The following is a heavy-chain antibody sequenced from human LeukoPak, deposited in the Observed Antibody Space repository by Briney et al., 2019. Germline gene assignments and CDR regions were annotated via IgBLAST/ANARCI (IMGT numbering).Heavy chain of an antibody. V-gene: IGHV3-23*01. J-gene: IGHJ4*02. D-gene: IGHD5-12*01. CDR1: GFTLSSYG. CDR3: AKDMRTITGFDY. CDR2: ISGSGSNT. Sequence: GGTLRLSCAASGFTLSSYGMSWVRQAPGKGLEWVSAISGSGSNTYYADSVKGRFTISRDNSKNTLYLQMNSLRAEDTAVYYCAKDMRTITGFDYWGQGTLVTVSS.